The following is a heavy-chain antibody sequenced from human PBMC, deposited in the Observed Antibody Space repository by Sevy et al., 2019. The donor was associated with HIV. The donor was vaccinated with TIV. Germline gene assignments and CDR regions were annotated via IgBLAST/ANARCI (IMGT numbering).Heavy chain of an antibody. CDR1: GYSISSGYY. Sequence: SETLSLTCAVSGYSISSGYYWGWIRQPPGKGLEWIGSIYHSGSTYYNPSLKRRVTISVDTSKNQFSLKLSSVTAADTAVYYCARSWGRWNYFDYWGQGTLVTVSS. V-gene: IGHV4-38-2*01. D-gene: IGHD7-27*01. J-gene: IGHJ4*02. CDR2: IYHSGST. CDR3: ARSWGRWNYFDY.